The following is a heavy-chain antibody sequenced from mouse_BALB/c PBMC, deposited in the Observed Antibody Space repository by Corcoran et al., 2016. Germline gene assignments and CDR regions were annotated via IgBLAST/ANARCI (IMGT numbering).Heavy chain of an antibody. Sequence: EIQLQQSGPELMKPGASVKISCKASGYSFTSYYMHWVKQSHGKSLEWIGYIDPFNGGTSYNQKFKGKATLTVDKSSSTAYMHLSSLTSEDSAVYYCARSGGATVLNDYWCQGTTLTVSS. CDR3: ARSGGATVLNDY. CDR2: IDPFNGGT. J-gene: IGHJ2*01. D-gene: IGHD1-1*01. V-gene: IGHV1S135*01. CDR1: GYSFTSYY.